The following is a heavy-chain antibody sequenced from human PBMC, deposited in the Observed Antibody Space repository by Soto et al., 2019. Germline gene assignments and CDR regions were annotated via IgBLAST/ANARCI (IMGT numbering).Heavy chain of an antibody. Sequence: GGSLRLSCAASGFTFSGSAMHWVRQASGKGLEWVGRIRSKANSYATAYAASVKGRLTISRDDSKNTAYLQMNSLKTEDMAVYYCTRHGNTQSGYYVGYEGYYGMDVWGQGTTVTVSS. D-gene: IGHD3-22*01. CDR3: TRHGNTQSGYYVGYEGYYGMDV. CDR1: GFTFSGSA. CDR2: IRSKANSYAT. V-gene: IGHV3-73*01. J-gene: IGHJ6*02.